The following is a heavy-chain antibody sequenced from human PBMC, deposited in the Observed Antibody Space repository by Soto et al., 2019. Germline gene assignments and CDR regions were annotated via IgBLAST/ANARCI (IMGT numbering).Heavy chain of an antibody. J-gene: IGHJ4*02. CDR3: ARAGNIGAVDF. V-gene: IGHV3-7*01. D-gene: IGHD3-10*01. CDR1: GFTFNSYW. CDR2: MNRDGSEK. Sequence: PGGSLRLSCAASGFTFNSYWMSWVRQAPGTGLEWVANMNRDGSEKYYVDSVKDRFIISRDNAKNSLFLQMNSLRAEDTAVYYCARAGNIGAVDFWGRGTLVTVST.